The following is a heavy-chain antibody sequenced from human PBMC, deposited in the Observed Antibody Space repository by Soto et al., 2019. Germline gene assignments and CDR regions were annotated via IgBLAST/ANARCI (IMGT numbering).Heavy chain of an antibody. Sequence: PGGSLRLSCAASGFTFSSYWMSWVRQAPGKGLEWVANIKQDGSEEYYTDSVAGRFTISSDSSNNTVYLQMSSLRAGDTALYYCARQTLKLWFGEPQHHYDAFDFWGQGTVVTVSS. CDR1: GFTFSSYW. V-gene: IGHV3-7*02. D-gene: IGHD3-10*01. CDR2: IKQDGSEE. J-gene: IGHJ3*01. CDR3: ARQTLKLWFGEPQHHYDAFDF.